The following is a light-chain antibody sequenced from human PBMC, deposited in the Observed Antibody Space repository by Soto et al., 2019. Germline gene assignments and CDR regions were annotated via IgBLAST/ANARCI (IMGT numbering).Light chain of an antibody. CDR3: QQCVSSPWT. Sequence: EIVLTQSPGTLSLSPWERATFSCRASQTVRNNYLAWYQQKPGQAPRLLIYGASSRATGIPDRFSGSGSGTDFTLSISRLEPEDFAVYFCQQCVSSPWTFGQGTKVDIK. J-gene: IGKJ1*01. V-gene: IGKV3-20*01. CDR1: QTVRNNY. CDR2: GAS.